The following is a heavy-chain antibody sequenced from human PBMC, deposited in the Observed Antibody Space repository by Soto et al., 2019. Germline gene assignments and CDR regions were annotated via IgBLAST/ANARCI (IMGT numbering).Heavy chain of an antibody. CDR1: GFTFSTYA. D-gene: IGHD5-18*01. V-gene: IGHV3-23*01. J-gene: IGHJ4*02. CDR2: ISGSGGST. CDR3: ARGLRVYSSNFDY. Sequence: QTGGSLRLCCAASGFTFSTYAMNWVRQAPGKGLEWVSTISGSGGSTYYADSVKGRFTISRDNSKNTLYVQMNSPRAEDTAIYYCARGLRVYSSNFDYWGRGTLVTVSS.